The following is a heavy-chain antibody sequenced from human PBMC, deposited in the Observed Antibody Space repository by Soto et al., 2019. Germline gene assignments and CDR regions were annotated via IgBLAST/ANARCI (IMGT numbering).Heavy chain of an antibody. V-gene: IGHV1-69*08. CDR2: IIPILGIA. Sequence: QVQLVQSGAEVKKPGSSVKVSCKASGGTFSSYTISWVRQAPGQGLEWMGRIIPILGIANYAQKFQGRVTXTXDXHPSTAYLERSSLRSEDTAVYYCARDGEGGWSRFTCWGQGPLVTVSS. CDR1: GGTFSSYT. D-gene: IGHD6-19*01. CDR3: ARDGEGGWSRFTC. J-gene: IGHJ4*02.